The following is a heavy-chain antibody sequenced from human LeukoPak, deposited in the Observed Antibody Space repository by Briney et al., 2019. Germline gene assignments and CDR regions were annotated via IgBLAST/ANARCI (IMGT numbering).Heavy chain of an antibody. Sequence: GGSLRLSCAASGFTFSSYEMNWVRQAPGKGLEWVSYISRSGSTIYYADSVKGRFTISRDNAKNSLYLQMNSLRDEDTAVYFCARDKGTYHNKYYFDYWGQGTLVTVSS. J-gene: IGHJ4*02. CDR3: ARDKGTYHNKYYFDY. D-gene: IGHD1-14*01. V-gene: IGHV3-48*03. CDR1: GFTFSSYE. CDR2: ISRSGSTI.